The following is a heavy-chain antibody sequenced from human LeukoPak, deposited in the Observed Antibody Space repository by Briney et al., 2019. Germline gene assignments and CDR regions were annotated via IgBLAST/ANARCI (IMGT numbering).Heavy chain of an antibody. J-gene: IGHJ4*02. CDR1: GGSISSSSYY. CDR3: ARTSHSSSWNWGFDY. V-gene: IGHV4-39*07. CDR2: INHSGST. D-gene: IGHD6-13*01. Sequence: SETLSLTCTVSGGSISSSSYYWGWIRQPPGKGLEWVGEINHSGSTNYNPSLKSRIIISVDTSKNQFSLQLRSVTAADTAVYYCARTSHSSSWNWGFDYWGQGTLVTVSS.